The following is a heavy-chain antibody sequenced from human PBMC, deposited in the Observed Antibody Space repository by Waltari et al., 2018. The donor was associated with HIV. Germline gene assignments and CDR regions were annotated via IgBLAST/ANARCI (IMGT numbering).Heavy chain of an antibody. CDR3: ARVSYGSGGLDY. Sequence: QLQLQESGPGLVKPSQTPSLTCTVSGGTISTSSYYWGWIRQPPGKGLEWIGSIYYSGSTYYNPSLKSRVTISVDTSKNQFSLKLSSVTAADTAVYYCARVSYGSGGLDYWGQGTLVTVSS. D-gene: IGHD3-10*01. V-gene: IGHV4-39*07. J-gene: IGHJ4*02. CDR1: GGTISTSSYY. CDR2: IYYSGST.